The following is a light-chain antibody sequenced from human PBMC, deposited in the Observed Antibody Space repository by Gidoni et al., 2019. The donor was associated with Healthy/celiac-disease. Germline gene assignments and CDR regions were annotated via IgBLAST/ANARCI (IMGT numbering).Light chain of an antibody. CDR1: SSDVGGYNY. CDR2: EVS. CDR3: SSYAGSNKGV. Sequence: QSALTQPPSASGSPGQSVTISCTGPSSDVGGYNYVSWYQQHQGKAPKLMIYEVSKRPSGVPDRFSGSKSGNSASLTVSGLQAEDEADYYCSSYAGSNKGVFGGGTKLTVL. V-gene: IGLV2-8*01. J-gene: IGLJ3*02.